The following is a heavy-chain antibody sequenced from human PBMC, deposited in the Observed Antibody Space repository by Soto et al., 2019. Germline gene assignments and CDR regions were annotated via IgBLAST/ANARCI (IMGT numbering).Heavy chain of an antibody. Sequence: PSETLSLTCAVYGGSFSGYYWSWIRQPPGKGLEWIGEINHSGSTNYNPSLKSRVTISVDTSKNQFSLKLSSVTAADTAVYYCAREGLVDTAMVTSGGYFDYWGQGTLVTVSS. D-gene: IGHD5-18*01. CDR1: GGSFSGYY. V-gene: IGHV4-34*01. J-gene: IGHJ4*02. CDR2: INHSGST. CDR3: AREGLVDTAMVTSGGYFDY.